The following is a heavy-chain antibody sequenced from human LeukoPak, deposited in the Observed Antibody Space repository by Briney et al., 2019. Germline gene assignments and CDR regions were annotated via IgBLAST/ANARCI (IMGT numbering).Heavy chain of an antibody. CDR3: AREPTGFEAFDI. CDR1: GFTFSSYW. D-gene: IGHD1-1*01. V-gene: IGHV3-7*01. Sequence: GGSLRLSCAASGFTFSSYWMSWVRQAPGKGLEWVANIKQDGSEKYYVDSVKGRFTISRDNAKNSLYLQMNSLRAEVTAVHYCAREPTGFEAFDIWGQGTMVTVSS. J-gene: IGHJ3*02. CDR2: IKQDGSEK.